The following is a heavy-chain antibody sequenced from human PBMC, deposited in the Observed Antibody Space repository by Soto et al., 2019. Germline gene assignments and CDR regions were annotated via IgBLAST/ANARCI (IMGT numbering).Heavy chain of an antibody. CDR3: ARTPAYYFYYYMDV. D-gene: IGHD2-15*01. Sequence: QLQLQESGPGLVKPSETLSLTCTVSGGSISSSSYYWGWIRQPPGKGLEWIGSIYYSGSTYYNPSLKSRVPISVDTSKNQFSLKLSSVTDADTTVYSCARTPAYYFYYYMDVWGKGTTVTVYS. J-gene: IGHJ6*03. CDR1: GGSISSSSYY. CDR2: IYYSGST. V-gene: IGHV4-39*01.